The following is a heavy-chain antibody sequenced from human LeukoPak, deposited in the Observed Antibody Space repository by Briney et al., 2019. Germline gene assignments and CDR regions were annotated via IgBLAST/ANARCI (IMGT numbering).Heavy chain of an antibody. CDR2: INPSGGNT. D-gene: IGHD2-2*01. V-gene: IGHV1-46*01. Sequence: ASVKVFCKASGYTFTSYYMHWVRQAPGQGLEWMGIINPSGGNTSYAQKFQGRVTMTRDTSTSTVYMELSSLRSEDTAVYYCAREDRRYCSSTSCPNDYWGQGTLVTVSS. CDR3: AREDRRYCSSTSCPNDY. CDR1: GYTFTSYY. J-gene: IGHJ4*02.